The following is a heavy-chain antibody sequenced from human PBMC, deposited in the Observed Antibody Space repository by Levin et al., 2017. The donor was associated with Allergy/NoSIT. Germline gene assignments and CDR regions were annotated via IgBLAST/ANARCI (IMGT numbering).Heavy chain of an antibody. CDR1: GGSFSGYY. D-gene: IGHD3-16*01. CDR3: ARHPVRSMGGGMDV. CDR2: INHSGST. Sequence: PGGSLRLSCAVYGGSFSGYYWSWIRQPPGKGLEWIGEINHSGSTNYNPSLKSRVTISVDTSKNQFSLKLSSVTAADTAVYYCARHPVRSMGGGMDVWGQGTTVTVSS. J-gene: IGHJ6*02. V-gene: IGHV4-34*01.